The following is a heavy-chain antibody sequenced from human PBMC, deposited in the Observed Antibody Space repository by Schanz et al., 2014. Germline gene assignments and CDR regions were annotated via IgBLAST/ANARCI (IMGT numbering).Heavy chain of an antibody. D-gene: IGHD3-10*01. Sequence: EVQLVESGGGLVQPGGSLRLSCAASGFSFGTYAMSWVRQAPGKGLEWVSSISSGGGSTYYADSVKGRFTISRDNSKNTLYLQMNSLRAEDTAVYYCAKGRFGELSAFDIWGQGTMVTVSS. CDR2: ISSGGGST. J-gene: IGHJ3*02. CDR3: AKGRFGELSAFDI. CDR1: GFSFGTYA. V-gene: IGHV3-23*04.